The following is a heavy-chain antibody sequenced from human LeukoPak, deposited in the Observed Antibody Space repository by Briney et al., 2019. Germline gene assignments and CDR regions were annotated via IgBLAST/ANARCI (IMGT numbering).Heavy chain of an antibody. CDR1: GGSISSSSYY. D-gene: IGHD3-22*01. CDR2: IYYSGSP. J-gene: IGHJ3*02. Sequence: SETLSLTCAVSGGSISSSSYYGGWIRQPPGKGLEWIGTIYYSGSPYYNPSLKGRVTISVDMSKNQFSLKLSSVTATDTAVYYCARESSGYFDAFDIWGQGTMVTVSS. V-gene: IGHV4-39*01. CDR3: ARESSGYFDAFDI.